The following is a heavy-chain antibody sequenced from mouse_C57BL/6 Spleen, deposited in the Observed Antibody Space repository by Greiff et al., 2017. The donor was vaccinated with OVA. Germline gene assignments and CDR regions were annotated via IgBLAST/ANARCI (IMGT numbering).Heavy chain of an antibody. V-gene: IGHV7-3*01. CDR1: GFTFTDYY. CDR2: IRNKANGYTT. D-gene: IGHD2-4*01. Sequence: EVKLVESGGGLVQPGGSLSLSCAASGFTFTDYYMSWVRQPPGKALEWLGFIRNKANGYTTEYSASVKGRFTISRDNSQSILYIQMNALRAEDSATYYCARSGLRRSYYYAMDYWGQGTSVTVSS. J-gene: IGHJ4*01. CDR3: ARSGLRRSYYYAMDY.